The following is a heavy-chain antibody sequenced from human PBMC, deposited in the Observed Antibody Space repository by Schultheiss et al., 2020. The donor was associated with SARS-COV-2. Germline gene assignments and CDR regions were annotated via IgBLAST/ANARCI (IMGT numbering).Heavy chain of an antibody. J-gene: IGHJ6*02. CDR3: ARRNSSSKNGMDV. Sequence: SETLSLTCTVSGGSISSYYWSWIRQPPGKGLEWIGYIYYSGSTNYNPSLKSRVTISVDTSKNQFSLKLSSVTAADTAVYYCARRNSSSKNGMDVWGQGTTVTVSS. D-gene: IGHD6-6*01. V-gene: IGHV4-59*12. CDR1: GGSISSYY. CDR2: IYYSGST.